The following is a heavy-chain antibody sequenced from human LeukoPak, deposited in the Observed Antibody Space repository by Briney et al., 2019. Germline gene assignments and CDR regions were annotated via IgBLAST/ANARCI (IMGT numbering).Heavy chain of an antibody. V-gene: IGHV1-46*01. CDR1: GYTFTSYD. Sequence: ASVKVSCKASGYTFTSYDMHWVRQAPGQGLAWMGIINPSGDSTNYAQKFQGRVTMTRDTSTSTVYMELSSLRSEDTAVYYCASVLYCGADCYSGRYFFDYWGQGTLVTVSS. J-gene: IGHJ4*02. CDR3: ASVLYCGADCYSGRYFFDY. CDR2: INPSGDST. D-gene: IGHD2-21*02.